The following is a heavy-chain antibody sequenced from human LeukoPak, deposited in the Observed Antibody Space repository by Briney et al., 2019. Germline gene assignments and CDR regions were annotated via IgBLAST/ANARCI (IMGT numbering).Heavy chain of an antibody. CDR3: ARHEGYCSGGSCYSRWFDP. CDR1: GVSISSSSYY. V-gene: IGHV4-39*01. D-gene: IGHD2-15*01. Sequence: SETLSLTCTVSGVSISSSSYYWGWIRQPPGKGLEWIGSIYYSGSTYYNPSLKSRVTISVDTSKNQFSLKLRSVTAADTAVYYCARHEGYCSGGSCYSRWFDPWGQGTLVTVSS. J-gene: IGHJ5*02. CDR2: IYYSGST.